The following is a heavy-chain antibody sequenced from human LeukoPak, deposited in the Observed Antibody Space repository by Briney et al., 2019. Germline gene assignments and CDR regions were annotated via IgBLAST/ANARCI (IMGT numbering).Heavy chain of an antibody. V-gene: IGHV1-69*05. CDR3: ARVMYSGSYLPGY. Sequence: ASVKVSCKASGGTFSSYAISWVRQAPGQGLEWMGGIIPIFGTANYAQKFQGRVTITTDESTSTAYMELSSLRSEDTAVYYCARVMYSGSYLPGYWGQGTLVTVSS. CDR1: GGTFSSYA. J-gene: IGHJ4*02. D-gene: IGHD1-26*01. CDR2: IIPIFGTA.